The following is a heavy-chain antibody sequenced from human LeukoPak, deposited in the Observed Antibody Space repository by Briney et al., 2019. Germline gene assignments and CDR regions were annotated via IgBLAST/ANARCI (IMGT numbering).Heavy chain of an antibody. CDR3: ARGPRYCSSTSCYRYYYYYYYMDV. Sequence: SETLSLTCAVYGGSFSGYYWSWIRQPPGKGLEWFGEINHSGSTNYNPSLKSRVTISVDTSKNQFSLKLSSVTAADTAVYYCARGPRYCSSTSCYRYYYYYYYMDVWGKGTTVTVSS. D-gene: IGHD2-2*01. J-gene: IGHJ6*03. CDR1: GGSFSGYY. V-gene: IGHV4-34*01. CDR2: INHSGST.